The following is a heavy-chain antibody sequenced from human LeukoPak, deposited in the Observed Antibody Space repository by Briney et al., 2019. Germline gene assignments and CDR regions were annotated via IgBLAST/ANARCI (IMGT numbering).Heavy chain of an antibody. CDR2: ISGSGGST. Sequence: GGSLRLSCAASGFTFSSYAMSWVRQAPGKGLEWVSAISGSGGSTYSADSVKGRFTISRDNSKTTLYLQMDSLRAEDTAFYHCARVRYSSSWTFYFDYWGQGTLVTVSS. V-gene: IGHV3-23*01. D-gene: IGHD6-13*01. CDR3: ARVRYSSSWTFYFDY. CDR1: GFTFSSYA. J-gene: IGHJ4*02.